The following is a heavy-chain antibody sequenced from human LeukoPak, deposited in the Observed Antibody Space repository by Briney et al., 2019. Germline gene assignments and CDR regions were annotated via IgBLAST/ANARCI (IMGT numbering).Heavy chain of an antibody. CDR1: GYSINSAFY. V-gene: IGHV4-38-2*02. D-gene: IGHD3-10*01. Sequence: PSETLSLTCTVSGYSINSAFYWGWIRQPPGKGLEWIGTMYHSGITYYNLSLKSRVTISVDTSKNQFSLKLNPVTAADTAVYYCARLTPGKNWFDPWGHGTLVTVSS. CDR2: MYHSGIT. CDR3: ARLTPGKNWFDP. J-gene: IGHJ5*02.